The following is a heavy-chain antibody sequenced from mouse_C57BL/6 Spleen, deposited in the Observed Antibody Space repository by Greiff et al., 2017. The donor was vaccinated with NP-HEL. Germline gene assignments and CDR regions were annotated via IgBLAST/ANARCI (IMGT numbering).Heavy chain of an antibody. CDR3: ARSPHYYGISNYAMDY. Sequence: QVQLKESGPGLVAPSQSLSITCTVSGFSLTSYGVHWVRPPPGQGLEWLVVIWSDRSSTYNSALKYRLGICKDNSKRHDCLKMNSLQTDDAAIYYCARSPHYYGISNYAMDYWGQGTSVTVSS. CDR2: IWSDRSS. CDR1: GFSLTSYG. D-gene: IGHD1-1*01. V-gene: IGHV2-6*03. J-gene: IGHJ4*01.